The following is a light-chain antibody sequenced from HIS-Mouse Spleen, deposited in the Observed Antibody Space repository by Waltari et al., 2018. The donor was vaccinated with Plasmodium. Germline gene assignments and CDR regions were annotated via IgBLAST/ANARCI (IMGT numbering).Light chain of an antibody. CDR2: KAS. J-gene: IGKJ1*01. Sequence: DIQLTQSPSTLSASVGDRVTITCRASQSISSRLAWYQQKPGKAPKLLIYKASSLESGVPSRFSGSGSGTELPLTISSLQPDDFATYYCQQYNSYSWTFGQGTKVEIK. CDR1: QSISSR. V-gene: IGKV1-5*03. CDR3: QQYNSYSWT.